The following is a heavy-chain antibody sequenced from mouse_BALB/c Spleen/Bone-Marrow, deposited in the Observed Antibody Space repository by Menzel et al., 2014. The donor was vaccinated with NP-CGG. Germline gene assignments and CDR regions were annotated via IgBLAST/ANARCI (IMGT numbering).Heavy chain of an antibody. D-gene: IGHD2-1*01. CDR3: ARQGYYGKGDY. CDR2: INPDSSTI. V-gene: IGHV4-1*02. J-gene: IGHJ2*01. CDR1: GFDFSRYW. Sequence: EVNLVESGGGLVQPGGSLKLSCAASGFDFSRYWMSWVRQAPGKGLEWIGEINPDSSTINYTPSLKDKFIISRDNAKNTLCLQMSRVRSEDTALYYWARQGYYGKGDYWGQGTTLTVSS.